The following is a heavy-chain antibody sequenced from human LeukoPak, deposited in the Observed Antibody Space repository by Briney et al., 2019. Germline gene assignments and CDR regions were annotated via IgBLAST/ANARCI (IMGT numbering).Heavy chain of an antibody. CDR3: ARGSGYNGTAY. D-gene: IGHD5-24*01. J-gene: IGHJ4*02. CDR1: GGSFSDYY. Sequence: PSETLSLTCAVYGGSFSDYYWSWIRQPPGKGLEWIGEINHSGSTNYSPSLKSRVTISIDTSKNQFSLKLSSVTAADTAVYYCARGSGYNGTAYWGQGTLVTVSS. CDR2: INHSGST. V-gene: IGHV4-34*01.